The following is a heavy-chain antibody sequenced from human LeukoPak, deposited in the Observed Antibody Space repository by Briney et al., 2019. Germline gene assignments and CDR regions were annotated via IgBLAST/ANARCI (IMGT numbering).Heavy chain of an antibody. CDR2: IYYSGST. J-gene: IGHJ4*02. D-gene: IGHD3-10*01. CDR1: GGSISSSSYY. CDR3: ARLAVKYYYGSGSPPRALDY. Sequence: SETLSLTCTVSGGSISSSSYYWGWIRQPPGKGLEWIGSIYYSGSTYYNPSLKSRVTISVDTSKNQFSLKLSSVTAADTAVYYCARLAVKYYYGSGSPPRALDYWGQGTLVTVSS. V-gene: IGHV4-39*01.